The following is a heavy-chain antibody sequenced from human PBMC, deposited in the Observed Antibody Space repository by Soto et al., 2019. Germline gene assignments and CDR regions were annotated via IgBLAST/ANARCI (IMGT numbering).Heavy chain of an antibody. CDR3: TRDAQQLANSGMDV. D-gene: IGHD6-13*01. CDR2: LWACGNFA. V-gene: IGHV3-33*01. Sequence: QVQLVESGGNVVQPGRSLRLSCAASGFSFSSHGMHWVRQAPGKGLEWVAHLWACGNFAYYAYSVKGRFTISSDQSKNTLYLQMDSLGAEDTAVYYCTRDAQQLANSGMDVWGQGTTVTVSS. J-gene: IGHJ6*02. CDR1: GFSFSSHG.